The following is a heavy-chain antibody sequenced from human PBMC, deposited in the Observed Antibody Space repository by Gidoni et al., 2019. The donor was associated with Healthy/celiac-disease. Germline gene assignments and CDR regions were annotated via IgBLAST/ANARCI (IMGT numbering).Heavy chain of an antibody. Sequence: EVQLVESGGGLVKPGGSLRLSCAASGFTFSSYSMNWVRQAPGKGLEWVSSISSSSSYIYYADSVKGRFTISRDNAKNSLYLQMNSLRAEDTAVYYCARAPPSLRPLELCDYWGQGTLVTVSS. CDR2: ISSSSSYI. CDR3: ARAPPSLRPLELCDY. J-gene: IGHJ4*02. V-gene: IGHV3-21*01. D-gene: IGHD3-10*01. CDR1: GFTFSSYS.